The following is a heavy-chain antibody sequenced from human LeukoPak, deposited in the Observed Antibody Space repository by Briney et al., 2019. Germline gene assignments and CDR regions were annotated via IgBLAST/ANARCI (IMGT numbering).Heavy chain of an antibody. CDR2: ISGSGAST. V-gene: IGHV3-23*01. D-gene: IGHD3-9*01. Sequence: GGSLRLSCAASGFTFSSYAVSWVRQAPGKGLEWVSAISGSGASTYYADSVRGRFTISRDNSKNTLYLQMNSLRADDTAIYYCARGLDTVDISTGFDSWGQGTLVTVSS. CDR3: ARGLDTVDISTGFDS. CDR1: GFTFSSYA. J-gene: IGHJ4*02.